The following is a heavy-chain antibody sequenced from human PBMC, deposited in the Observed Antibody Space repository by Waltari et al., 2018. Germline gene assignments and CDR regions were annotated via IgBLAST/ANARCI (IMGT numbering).Heavy chain of an antibody. J-gene: IGHJ5*02. CDR2: RKPVRGGK. Sequence: QAQLVQSGAEVKEPGASVWVSCKASGYTFTANSVHWVRQAPGHGLVWVGWRKPVRGGKRDAESLQGRVTQTTGPPVSTADVGVSRLTSDDTAIYDCAGGNVVGCTRTRSCHGRLDPWGQGTLVTVSS. CDR3: AGGNVVGCTRTRSCHGRLDP. V-gene: IGHV1-2*02. CDR1: GYTFTANS. D-gene: IGHD2-8*01.